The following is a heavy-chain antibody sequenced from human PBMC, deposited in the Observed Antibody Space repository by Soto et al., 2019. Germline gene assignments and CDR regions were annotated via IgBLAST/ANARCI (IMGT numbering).Heavy chain of an antibody. CDR1: GYTFTSYY. J-gene: IGHJ5*02. V-gene: IGHV1-46*01. CDR3: ARGSLGATVTTGWFDP. Sequence: ASVKVSCKASGYTFTSYYMHWVRQAPGRGLEWMGIINPSGGSTNYAQKLQGRVTMTTDTSTSTAYMELRSLRSDDTAVYYCARGSLGATVTTGWFDPWGQGTLVTVSS. CDR2: INPSGGST. D-gene: IGHD4-17*01.